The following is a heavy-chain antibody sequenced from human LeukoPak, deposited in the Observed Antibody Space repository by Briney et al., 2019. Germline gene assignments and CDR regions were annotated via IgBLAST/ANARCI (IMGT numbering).Heavy chain of an antibody. Sequence: ASVKVSCKASGCSFTTYAISWVRQAPGQGLEWMGRISAYNGNTNYAQKLQGRVTMTTDTSTNTAYMDLRSLRSDDTAVYYCARDQGYCTSASCSIDYWGQGTLVTVS. CDR3: ARDQGYCTSASCSIDY. D-gene: IGHD2-2*01. CDR2: ISAYNGNT. V-gene: IGHV1-18*01. CDR1: GCSFTTYA. J-gene: IGHJ4*02.